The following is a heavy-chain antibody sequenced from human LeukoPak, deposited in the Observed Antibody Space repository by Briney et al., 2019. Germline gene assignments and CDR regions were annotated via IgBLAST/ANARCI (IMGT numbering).Heavy chain of an antibody. V-gene: IGHV4-4*02. CDR1: IGSISSNKW. CDR3: ARQKWEQQGRDYYFNGLDV. Sequence: SETLSLTCSVSIGSISSNKWWSWVRQSPVKGLGWIGEIYLYGTTNYNPSFTSRVTMSVDRSRNQFSLKLTSVTAADTAVYYCARQKWEQQGRDYYFNGLDVWGPGTTVIVSS. D-gene: IGHD1/OR15-1a*01. CDR2: IYLYGTT. J-gene: IGHJ6*02.